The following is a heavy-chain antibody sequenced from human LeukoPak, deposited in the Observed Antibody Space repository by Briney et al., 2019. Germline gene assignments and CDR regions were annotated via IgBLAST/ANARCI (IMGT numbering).Heavy chain of an antibody. Sequence: GGSLRLSCAASGFTFSSYSMNWVRQAPGKGLEWVSSISSSSSYIYYADSVKGRFTISRDNAKNSLYLQMNSLRAEDTAVCYCARVGVVPAAIPVDGFDPWGQGTLVTVSS. D-gene: IGHD2-2*02. V-gene: IGHV3-21*01. J-gene: IGHJ5*02. CDR1: GFTFSSYS. CDR2: ISSSSSYI. CDR3: ARVGVVPAAIPVDGFDP.